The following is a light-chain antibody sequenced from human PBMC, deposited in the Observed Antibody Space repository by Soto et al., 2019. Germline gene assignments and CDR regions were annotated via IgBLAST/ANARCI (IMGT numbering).Light chain of an antibody. J-gene: IGLJ3*02. V-gene: IGLV2-11*01. CDR3: CAYAGKYSWV. Sequence: QSAVTQPRSVSGSRGQSATISCTGTSNDVGNYDYVSWYQQYPGKAPKLILYDVSARPSGVPHRFSGSKSGNTASLSISGLQAEDEADYFCCAYAGKYSWVFGGGTQLTVL. CDR2: DVS. CDR1: SNDVGNYDY.